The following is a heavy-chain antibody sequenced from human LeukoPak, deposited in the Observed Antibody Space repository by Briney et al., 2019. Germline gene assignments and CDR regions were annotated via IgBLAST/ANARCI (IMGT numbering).Heavy chain of an antibody. D-gene: IGHD1-26*01. CDR1: GFTFSSYA. CDR3: ARHGSGSRFFDPCDH. V-gene: IGHV3-33*01. J-gene: IGHJ4*02. Sequence: GRSLRLSCAASGFTFSSYAMHWVRQAPGKGLGWVALIWNDGRNKYYADSVKGRFTISRDNSKNTLYLQMDSPRAEDTAVYYCARHGSGSRFFDPCDHWGQGTLVTVSS. CDR2: IWNDGRNK.